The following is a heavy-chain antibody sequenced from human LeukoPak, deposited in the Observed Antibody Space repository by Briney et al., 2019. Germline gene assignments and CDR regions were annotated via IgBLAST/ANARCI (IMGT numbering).Heavy chain of an antibody. V-gene: IGHV4-4*07. J-gene: IGHJ3*02. CDR1: GGSISSYY. Sequence: SETLSLTCTVSGGSISSYYWSWIRQPAGKGLEWIGRIYTSGSTNYNPSLKSRVTMSVDTSKNQFSLRLSSVTAADTAVYYCARVSTVRPAFDIWGQGTMVTVSS. D-gene: IGHD3-3*02. CDR3: ARVSTVRPAFDI. CDR2: IYTSGST.